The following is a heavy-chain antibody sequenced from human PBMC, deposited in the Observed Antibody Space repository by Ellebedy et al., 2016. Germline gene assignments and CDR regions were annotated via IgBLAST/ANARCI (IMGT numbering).Heavy chain of an antibody. J-gene: IGHJ6*02. CDR2: INHSGST. CDR3: ARSSATVTTQLGMDV. Sequence: SETLSLTXAVYGGSFSGYYWSWIRQPPGKGLEWIGEINHSGSTNYNPSLKSRVTTSVDTSKNQFSLKLSSVTAADTAVYYCARSSATVTTQLGMDVWGQGTTVTVSS. D-gene: IGHD4-17*01. CDR1: GGSFSGYY. V-gene: IGHV4-34*01.